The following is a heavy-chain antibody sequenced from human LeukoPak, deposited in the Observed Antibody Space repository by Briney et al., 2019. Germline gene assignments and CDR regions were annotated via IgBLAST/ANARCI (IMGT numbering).Heavy chain of an antibody. D-gene: IGHD2-15*01. J-gene: IGHJ6*02. CDR2: ISSSSSYI. Sequence: GGSLRLSCAASGFTFSSYSMNWVRQAPGKGLEWVSSISSSSSYIFYADSVKGRFTISRDNAKNSLYLQMNSLRAEDTAVYYCARDGQDCSGGSCYGPSGYYYYYYGMDVWGQGTTVTVSS. CDR3: ARDGQDCSGGSCYGPSGYYYYYYGMDV. CDR1: GFTFSSYS. V-gene: IGHV3-21*06.